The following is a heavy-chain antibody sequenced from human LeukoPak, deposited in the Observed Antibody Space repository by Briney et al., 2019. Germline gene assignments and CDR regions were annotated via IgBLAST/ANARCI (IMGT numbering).Heavy chain of an antibody. CDR2: INPNSGGT. V-gene: IGHV1-2*02. Sequence: WASVKVSCKASGYTFTGYYMHWVRRAPGQGLEWMGWINPNSGGTNYAQKFQGRVTMTRDTSISTAYMELSRLRSDDTAVYYCASYYYDSSGYSLSYAFDIWGQGTMVTVSS. J-gene: IGHJ3*02. CDR3: ASYYYDSSGYSLSYAFDI. CDR1: GYTFTGYY. D-gene: IGHD3-22*01.